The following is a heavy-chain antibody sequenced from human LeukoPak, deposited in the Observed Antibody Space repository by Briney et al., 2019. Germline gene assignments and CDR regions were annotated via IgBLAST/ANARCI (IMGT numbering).Heavy chain of an antibody. Sequence: GGSLRLSCAASGFTFSSYWMSWVRQAPGKGLERVANIKKDESEKYYVDSVKGRFTISRDNAKKSLYLQMNSLRAEDTAVYYCARAPPSSGYYFRYYYYMDVWGKGTTVTVSS. D-gene: IGHD3-22*01. CDR1: GFTFSSYW. J-gene: IGHJ6*03. CDR3: ARAPPSSGYYFRYYYYMDV. V-gene: IGHV3-7*01. CDR2: IKKDESEK.